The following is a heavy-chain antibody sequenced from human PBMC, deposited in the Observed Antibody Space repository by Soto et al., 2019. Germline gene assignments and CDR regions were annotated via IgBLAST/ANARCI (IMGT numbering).Heavy chain of an antibody. Sequence: SETLSLSCTVSGGSISSYYWSWIRQPPGKGLEWIGYIYYSGSTNYNPSLKSRVTISVDTSKNQFSLKLSSVTAADTAVYYCARHWGFWADYWGQGTLVTVSS. D-gene: IGHD3-16*01. CDR2: IYYSGST. J-gene: IGHJ4*02. V-gene: IGHV4-59*08. CDR3: ARHWGFWADY. CDR1: GGSISSYY.